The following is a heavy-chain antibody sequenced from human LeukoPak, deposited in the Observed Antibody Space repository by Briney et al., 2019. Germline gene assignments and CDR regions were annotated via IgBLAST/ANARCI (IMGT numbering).Heavy chain of an antibody. D-gene: IGHD1-1*01. CDR1: GFTFSSYA. CDR2: ISGSGGST. J-gene: IGHJ4*02. CDR3: AKGRVRQFDPFDY. Sequence: GGSLRLSCAASGFTFSSYAMSWVRQAPGKGLEWVSAISGSGGSTYYADSVKGRFTISRDNSKNTLYLQMNNLRAEDTAVYYCAKGRVRQFDPFDYWGQGTLVTVSS. V-gene: IGHV3-23*01.